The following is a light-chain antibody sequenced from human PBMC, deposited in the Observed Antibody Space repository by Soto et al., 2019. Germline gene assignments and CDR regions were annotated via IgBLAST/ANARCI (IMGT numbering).Light chain of an antibody. J-gene: IGKJ1*01. CDR1: QSLLNSKGYNY. CDR3: MQALTAPPT. CDR2: LGS. Sequence: DIVMTQSPLSLPFTPGGPASISCRSSQSLLNSKGYNYLDWYLQKPGQSPQLLIYLGSNRASGVPDRFSGSGSGTDFTLKISRVEAEDVGVYHCMQALTAPPTFGQGTKVEIK. V-gene: IGKV2-28*01.